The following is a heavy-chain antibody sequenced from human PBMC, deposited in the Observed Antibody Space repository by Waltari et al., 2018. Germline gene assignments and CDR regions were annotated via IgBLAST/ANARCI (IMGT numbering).Heavy chain of an antibody. CDR3: AKERDIIVAVAHGMDV. V-gene: IGHV3-23*01. CDR1: GFTFSSFA. J-gene: IGHJ6*02. CDR2: IGGIGGST. Sequence: EVQLLESGGGLVQPGGSLRLSCAASGFTFSSFAMGWVRQAPGKGLQWVSGIGGIGGSTDYADSVKGRFTISRDNSKNTLYLQMNSLRAEDTAVYYCAKERDIIVAVAHGMDVWGQGTTVTVSS. D-gene: IGHD2-15*01.